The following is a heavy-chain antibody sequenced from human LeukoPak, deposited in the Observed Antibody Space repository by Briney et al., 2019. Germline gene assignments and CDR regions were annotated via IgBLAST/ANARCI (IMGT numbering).Heavy chain of an antibody. D-gene: IGHD3-10*01. CDR1: GFTFSRYA. V-gene: IGHV3-30*04. Sequence: GGSLRLSCAASGFTFSRYAMHWVRQAPGKGLELVAVISYDGSNKYYADSVKGRFTISTDNSNNSLYLQMNSLRAEDTAVYYCARDLSYYGSGSYSPLKYWGQGSLVTVSS. CDR2: ISYDGSNK. CDR3: ARDLSYYGSGSYSPLKY. J-gene: IGHJ4*02.